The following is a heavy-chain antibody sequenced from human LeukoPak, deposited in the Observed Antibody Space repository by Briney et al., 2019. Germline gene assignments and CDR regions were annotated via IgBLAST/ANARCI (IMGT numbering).Heavy chain of an antibody. CDR3: AKGYCSSISCHADY. V-gene: IGHV3-9*01. CDR1: GFTFDDYA. CDR2: ISWNRGSI. D-gene: IGHD2-2*01. Sequence: PGGSLRLSCAASGFTFDDYAMHWVRQAPGKGLEWVSGISWNRGSIGYADSVKGRFTISRDNAKMSLYLQMNSLRAEDTASYYCAKGYCSSISCHADYWGLGTLVTASS. J-gene: IGHJ4*02.